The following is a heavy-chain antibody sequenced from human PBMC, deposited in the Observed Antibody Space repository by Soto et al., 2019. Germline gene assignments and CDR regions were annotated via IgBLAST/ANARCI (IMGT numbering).Heavy chain of an antibody. Sequence: GASVKVSCKASGYTFTSYGISWVRQAPGQGLEWMGWISAYNGNTNYAQKLQGRVTMTTDTSTSTAYMELRSLRSDDTAVYYCARDHYSSTSCPLDYGMDVWGQGTTVTVSS. V-gene: IGHV1-18*01. CDR2: ISAYNGNT. D-gene: IGHD2-2*01. CDR1: GYTFTSYG. J-gene: IGHJ6*02. CDR3: ARDHYSSTSCPLDYGMDV.